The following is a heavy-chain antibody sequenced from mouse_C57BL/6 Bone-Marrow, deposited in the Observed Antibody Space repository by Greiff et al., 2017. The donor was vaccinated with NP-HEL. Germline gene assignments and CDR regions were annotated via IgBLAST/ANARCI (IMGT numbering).Heavy chain of an antibody. J-gene: IGHJ3*01. CDR3: AREDYGSSWGFAY. Sequence: QVQLQQPGAELVKPGASVKLSCKASGYTFTSYWMHWVKQRPGQGLEWIGMIHPNSGSTNYNEKFKSKATLTVDKSSSTGYMQLSSLTSEDSAVYYCAREDYGSSWGFAYWGQGTLVTVSA. CDR2: IHPNSGST. D-gene: IGHD1-1*01. CDR1: GYTFTSYW. V-gene: IGHV1-64*01.